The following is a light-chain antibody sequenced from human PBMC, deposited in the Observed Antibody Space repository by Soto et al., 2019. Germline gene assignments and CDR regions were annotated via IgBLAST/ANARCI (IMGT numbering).Light chain of an antibody. CDR3: QPYHKWQIT. V-gene: IGKV3-15*01. CDR2: GAS. J-gene: IGKJ4*01. CDR1: QGVSRK. Sequence: DIVMTQSPATLSVAPGERVTFSCRASQGVSRKLAWYQHKPGQAPRLLISGASTGATGIPARFSGSGSGTEFTLTISSLQSEDCEIYYCQPYHKWQITFGGGTKVDIX.